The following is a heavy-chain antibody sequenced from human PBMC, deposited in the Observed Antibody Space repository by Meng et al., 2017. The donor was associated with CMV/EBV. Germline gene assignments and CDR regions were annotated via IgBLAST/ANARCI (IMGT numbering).Heavy chain of an antibody. CDR3: ARGGLYYYDSSGHFDY. V-gene: IGHV4-4*07. CDR1: GVSIRSYY. CDR2: IYTSGST. J-gene: IGHJ4*02. D-gene: IGHD3-22*01. Sequence: VALQESGPVLVKPSVTLRSTCPFSGVSIRSYYWSWIRQPAGKGLEWIGRIYTSGSTNYNPSLKSRVTMSVDTSKNQFSLKLSSVTAADTAVYYCARGGLYYYDSSGHFDYWGQGTLVTVSS.